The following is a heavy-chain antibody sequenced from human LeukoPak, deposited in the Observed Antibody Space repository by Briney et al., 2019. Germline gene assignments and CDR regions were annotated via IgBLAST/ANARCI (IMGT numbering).Heavy chain of an antibody. Sequence: PGGSLRLSCAASGFTFSTYSMNWVRQAPGKGLELVSYISSSSSIIKYADSVKGRFTISRDNAKNSLYLQMNSLRAGDTAVYYCASVRGKTTAGTIDYWGQGTLVTVSS. CDR2: ISSSSSII. CDR3: ASVRGKTTAGTIDY. D-gene: IGHD6-13*01. CDR1: GFTFSTYS. V-gene: IGHV3-48*01. J-gene: IGHJ4*02.